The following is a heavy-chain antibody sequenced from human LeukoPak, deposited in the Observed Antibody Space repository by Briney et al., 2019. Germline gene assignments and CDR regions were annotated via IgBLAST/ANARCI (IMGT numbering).Heavy chain of an antibody. CDR1: GGSISSSSYY. D-gene: IGHD6-13*01. CDR2: IYYSGST. CDR3: ARESAAAGTGDY. J-gene: IGHJ4*02. Sequence: SETLSLTCTVSGGSISSSSYYWGWIRQPPGKGLEWIGSIYYSGSTYYNPSLKSRVTISVDTSKNQFSLKLSSVTAADTAVYYCARESAAAGTGDYWGQGTLVTVSS. V-gene: IGHV4-39*07.